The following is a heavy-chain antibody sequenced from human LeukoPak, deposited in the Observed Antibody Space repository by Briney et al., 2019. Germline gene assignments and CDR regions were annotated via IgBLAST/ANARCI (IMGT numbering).Heavy chain of an antibody. Sequence: GGSLRLSCAASGFTFSSYWMHWVRQAPGKGLVWVSRINTDGSSTSYADSVKGRFTISRDNAKNTLYLQMNSLRAEDTVVYYCARGAGYGDLELGYWGQGTLVTVSS. CDR1: GFTFSSYW. V-gene: IGHV3-74*01. D-gene: IGHD4-17*01. J-gene: IGHJ4*02. CDR2: INTDGSST. CDR3: ARGAGYGDLELGY.